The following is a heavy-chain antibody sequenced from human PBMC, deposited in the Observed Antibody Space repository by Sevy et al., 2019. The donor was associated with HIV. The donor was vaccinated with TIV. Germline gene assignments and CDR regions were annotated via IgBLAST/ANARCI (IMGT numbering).Heavy chain of an antibody. D-gene: IGHD5-18*01. J-gene: IGHJ4*02. CDR2: LSFGCGEI. V-gene: IGHV3-23*01. CDR3: AGEGVTKPPDY. Sequence: GGSLRLSCAASGFTFSKYSMSWVRQPPGKGLEWVSTLSFGCGEINYADSVKGRFTISRDNSKSSVYLQMNNLRPEENAGDYWAGEGVTKPPDYWGPGTLVTVSS. CDR1: GFTFSKYS.